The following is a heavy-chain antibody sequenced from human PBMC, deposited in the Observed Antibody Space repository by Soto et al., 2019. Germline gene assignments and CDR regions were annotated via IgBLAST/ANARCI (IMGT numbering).Heavy chain of an antibody. D-gene: IGHD3-16*01. V-gene: IGHV3-33*01. J-gene: IGHJ4*02. CDR3: ARGLGDSKLDF. CDR1: GFTFTNYA. CDR2: ILFDGSDK. Sequence: QEQLVESGGGVVQPGRSLRLSCAASGFTFTNYAMHWVRQAPGKGLEWVAVILFDGSDKYYADSVKGRFTISRDNFKKTLYLEMYSLRVEDTAVYYCARGLGDSKLDFWGQGTLVTVSS.